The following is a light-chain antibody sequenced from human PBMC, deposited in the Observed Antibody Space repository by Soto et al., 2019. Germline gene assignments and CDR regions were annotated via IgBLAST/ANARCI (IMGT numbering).Light chain of an antibody. J-gene: IGLJ2*01. V-gene: IGLV1-51*01. CDR3: GTWDGSLSAVV. CDR2: DNN. Sequence: QSVLTQPPSVSAAPGQTVTISCSGSSSNIGINYVSWYQQLPGTAPKLLIYDNNKRPSGIPDRFSGSKSGTSATLGITGLQTGDEADYYCGTWDGSLSAVVFGGGTKLTVL. CDR1: SSNIGINY.